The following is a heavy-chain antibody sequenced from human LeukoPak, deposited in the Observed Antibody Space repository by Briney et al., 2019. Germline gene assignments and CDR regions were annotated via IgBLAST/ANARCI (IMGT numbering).Heavy chain of an antibody. CDR2: IWYDGSNK. Sequence: GGSLRLSCAASGFTFSSYGMHWVRQAPGKGLEWVAFIWYDGSNKYYADSVKGRFTISRDNSKNTLYLQMNSLRAEDTAVYYCAKGLNYYDTSGYPSWGQGTLVTVSS. CDR1: GFTFSSYG. V-gene: IGHV3-30*02. J-gene: IGHJ4*02. D-gene: IGHD3-22*01. CDR3: AKGLNYYDTSGYPS.